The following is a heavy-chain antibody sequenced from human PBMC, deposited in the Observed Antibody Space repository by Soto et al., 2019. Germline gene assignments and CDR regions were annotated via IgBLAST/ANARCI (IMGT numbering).Heavy chain of an antibody. J-gene: IGHJ6*03. D-gene: IGHD2-2*01. CDR3: ARDRYGSSTNRGYYYYYMDV. V-gene: IGHV3-66*01. Sequence: GGSLRLSCAASGFTVSSNYMSWVGQAPGKGLEWVSVIYSGGSTYYADSVKGRFTISRDNSKNTLYLQMNSLRAEDTAVYYCARDRYGSSTNRGYYYYYMDVWGKGTTVTVSS. CDR2: IYSGGST. CDR1: GFTVSSNY.